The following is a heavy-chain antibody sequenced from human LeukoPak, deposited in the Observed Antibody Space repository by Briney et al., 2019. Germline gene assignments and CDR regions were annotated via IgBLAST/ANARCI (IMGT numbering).Heavy chain of an antibody. CDR3: ARRSECGVLYYMDI. CDR2: ISGSSGTI. D-gene: IGHD1-26*01. J-gene: IGHJ6*03. Sequence: GGSLRLSCVPSGLTFSSYSMNWVRQAPGKGLEWVSYISGSSGTIYYADSVKGRFTISRDNAKNSLYLQMLSRGAEDTAVYYCARRSECGVLYYMDIWGKGTTVTVSS. CDR1: GLTFSSYS. V-gene: IGHV3-48*01.